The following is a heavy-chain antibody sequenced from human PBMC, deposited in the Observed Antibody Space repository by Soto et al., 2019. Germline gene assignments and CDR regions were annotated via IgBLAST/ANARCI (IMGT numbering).Heavy chain of an antibody. D-gene: IGHD6-13*01. Sequence: SSVKVSCKASGFTFTSSAVQWVRQARGQRLEWIGWIVVGSGNTNYAQKFQERVTITRDVSTSKAYMELSSLRSEYTAVYYCARAVAAAGWLDTWGQGTLVTVCS. CDR2: IVVGSGNT. J-gene: IGHJ5*02. CDR1: GFTFTSSA. CDR3: ARAVAAAGWLDT. V-gene: IGHV1-58*01.